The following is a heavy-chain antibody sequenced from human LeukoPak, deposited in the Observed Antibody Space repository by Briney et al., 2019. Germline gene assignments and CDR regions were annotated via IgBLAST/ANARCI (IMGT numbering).Heavy chain of an antibody. CDR3: ARVHYYDASDYSTSNWFDP. Sequence: SETLSLTCTVSGDSVNTFRYYWAWIRQPPGKGLEWIVSLFYGKETYYRTSLKSRVTISVDTSKNQFSLNLTSVTAADTAVYYCARVHYYDASDYSTSNWFDPWGQGTLVTVSS. V-gene: IGHV4-39*07. CDR1: GDSVNTFRYY. J-gene: IGHJ5*02. D-gene: IGHD3-22*01. CDR2: LFYGKET.